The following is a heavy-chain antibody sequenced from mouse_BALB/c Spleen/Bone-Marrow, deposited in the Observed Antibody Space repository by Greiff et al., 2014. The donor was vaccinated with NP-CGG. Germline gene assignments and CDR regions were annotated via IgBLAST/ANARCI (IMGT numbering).Heavy chain of an antibody. CDR1: GYTFTSYT. V-gene: IGHV1-4*01. Sequence: VKLQESGAELARPGASVKMSCKASGYTFTSYTMHWVKQRPGQGLEWIRYINPSSGYTNYNQKFKDKATLTADKSSSTAYMQLSSLTSEDSAVYYCARYRYDWYFDVWGAGTTVTVSS. J-gene: IGHJ1*01. CDR2: INPSSGYT. CDR3: ARYRYDWYFDV. D-gene: IGHD2-14*01.